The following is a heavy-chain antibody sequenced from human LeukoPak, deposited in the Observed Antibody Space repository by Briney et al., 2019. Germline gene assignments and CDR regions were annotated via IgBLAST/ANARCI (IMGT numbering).Heavy chain of an antibody. CDR2: INPNSGGT. CDR1: GYTFTGYY. J-gene: IGHJ4*02. D-gene: IGHD5-24*01. CDR3: ARVTRSRAPEMVANVDFDY. V-gene: IGHV1-2*02. Sequence: ASVKVSCKASGYTFTGYYMHWVRQAPGQGLEWMGWINPNSGGTNYAQKFQGRVTMTRDTSISTAYMELSRLRSDDTAVYYCARVTRSRAPEMVANVDFDYWGQGTLVTVSS.